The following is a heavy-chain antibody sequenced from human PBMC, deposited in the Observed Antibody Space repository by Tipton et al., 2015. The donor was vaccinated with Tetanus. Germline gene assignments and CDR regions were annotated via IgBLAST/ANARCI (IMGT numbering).Heavy chain of an antibody. D-gene: IGHD1-1*01. J-gene: IGHJ4*02. V-gene: IGHV4-30-2*01. CDR1: GVSMRNGGFS. Sequence: TLSLTCTVSGVSMRNGGFSWSWIRQPPGKGLEWIGYMYHTGGSYYNPSLKSRVTMSVDLSNNQFSLSLRFGSAADTAVYYCARAPYNSPGKFYFDSWGQGILVTVSS. CDR2: MYHTGGS. CDR3: ARAPYNSPGKFYFDS.